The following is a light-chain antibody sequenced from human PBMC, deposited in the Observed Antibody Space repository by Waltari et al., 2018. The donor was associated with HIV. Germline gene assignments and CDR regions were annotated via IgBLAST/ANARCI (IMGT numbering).Light chain of an antibody. Sequence: IQMTQSPPSLSASIGDSVTITCRAGQNIVSYLNWFQQRSEKAPKLLIYAASTLVSGVPSRFSGSGYATDFTLTINSLQPEDFATYYCQQSYTTPRTFGQGTKLETK. CDR1: QNIVSY. J-gene: IGKJ2*01. V-gene: IGKV1-39*01. CDR3: QQSYTTPRT. CDR2: AAS.